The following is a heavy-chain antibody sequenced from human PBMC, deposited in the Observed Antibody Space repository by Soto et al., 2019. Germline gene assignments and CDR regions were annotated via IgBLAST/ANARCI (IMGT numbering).Heavy chain of an antibody. Sequence: AGGSLRLSCAASGFTFSSYAMSWVRQAPGKGLEWVSAISGSGGSTYYADSVKGRFTISRDNSKNTLYLQMNSLRAEDTAVYYCAKDGTMVRGVIIGRWFDPWGQGTLVTVSS. CDR2: ISGSGGST. J-gene: IGHJ5*02. D-gene: IGHD3-10*01. V-gene: IGHV3-23*01. CDR1: GFTFSSYA. CDR3: AKDGTMVRGVIIGRWFDP.